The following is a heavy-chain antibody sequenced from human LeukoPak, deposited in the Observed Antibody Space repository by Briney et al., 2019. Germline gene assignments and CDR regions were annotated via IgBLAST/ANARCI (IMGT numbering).Heavy chain of an antibody. CDR1: GYTFTSYG. J-gene: IGHJ4*02. CDR3: ARDATWYGSGFYFDY. Sequence: ASVKVSCKASGYTFTSYGISWVRQAPGQGLEWMGWVSAYNGNTNYAQKLRGRVTMTADTSTSTAHMELRSLRSDDTAVYYCARDATWYGSGFYFDYWGQGTLVTVSS. V-gene: IGHV1-18*01. CDR2: VSAYNGNT. D-gene: IGHD3-10*01.